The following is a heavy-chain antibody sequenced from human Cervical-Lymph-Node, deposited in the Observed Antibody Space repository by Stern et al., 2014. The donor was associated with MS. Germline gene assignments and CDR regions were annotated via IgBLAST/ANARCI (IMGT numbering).Heavy chain of an antibody. V-gene: IGHV4-61*02. D-gene: IGHD5-18*01. CDR2: IYSSGST. CDR1: GDSISSGSFY. J-gene: IGHJ4*02. CDR3: ARETGGYTYGDTDFFDY. Sequence: QVQLVQSGPGLVKPSQTLSLTCIVSGDSISSGSFYWNWIRQPAGKGLEWIGRIYSSGSTHYNPYLKSRVTISGDTSKNQFSLKVISMTAADTAVYYCARETGGYTYGDTDFFDYWGQGALVTVSS.